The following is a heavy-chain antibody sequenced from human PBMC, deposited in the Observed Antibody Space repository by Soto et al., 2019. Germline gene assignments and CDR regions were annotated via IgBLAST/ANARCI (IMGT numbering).Heavy chain of an antibody. CDR3: AKVRGYSTRYAPLDY. J-gene: IGHJ4*02. Sequence: GGSLRLSCAASGFTFSNFAMTWVRQAPGKGLEWVSGISGSGGSTYYADSVKGRFTISRDNSKNTLYLQMNSLRAEDTAVYYCAKVRGYSTRYAPLDYWGQGTLVTVSS. CDR2: ISGSGGST. D-gene: IGHD2-2*01. CDR1: GFTFSNFA. V-gene: IGHV3-23*01.